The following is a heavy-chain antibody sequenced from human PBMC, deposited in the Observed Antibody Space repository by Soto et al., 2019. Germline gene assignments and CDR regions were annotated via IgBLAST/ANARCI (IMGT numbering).Heavy chain of an antibody. J-gene: IGHJ6*02. CDR2: IIPIFGTA. Sequence: ASVKVSCKASGGTFSSYAISWVRQAPGQGLEWMGGIIPIFGTANYAQKFQGRVTITADESTSTAYMELSSLRSEDTAVYYCARGNSSSWYYYYGMDVWGQGTTVTVSS. V-gene: IGHV1-69*13. D-gene: IGHD6-13*01. CDR1: GGTFSSYA. CDR3: ARGNSSSWYYYYGMDV.